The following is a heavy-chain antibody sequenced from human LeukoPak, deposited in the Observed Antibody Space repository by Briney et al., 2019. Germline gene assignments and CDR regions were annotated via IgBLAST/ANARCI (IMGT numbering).Heavy chain of an antibody. J-gene: IGHJ6*03. D-gene: IGHD5-12*01. CDR3: ARDYSGYEIGYYYYYMDV. CDR2: INPNSGGT. V-gene: IGHV1-2*02. Sequence: ASVKVSCKASGYTFTSYAMNWVRQAPGQGLEWMGWINPNSGGTNYAQKFQGRVTMTRDTSISTAYMELSRLRSDDTAVYYCARDYSGYEIGYYYYYMDVWGKGTTVTISS. CDR1: GYTFTSYA.